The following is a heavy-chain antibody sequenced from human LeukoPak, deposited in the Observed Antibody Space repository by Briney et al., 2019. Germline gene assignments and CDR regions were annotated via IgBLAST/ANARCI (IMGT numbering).Heavy chain of an antibody. D-gene: IGHD3-22*01. Sequence: GGSLRLSCAASGFSFADYAMHWVRQAPGKGLEWVSLISGDGGSTYYAESVKGRFTISRDNSKNSLYVQMNSLRTEDTALYYCAKVLVPSSGYSPAEAFDIWGQGTMVTVSS. CDR1: GFSFADYA. CDR2: ISGDGGST. V-gene: IGHV3-43*02. CDR3: AKVLVPSSGYSPAEAFDI. J-gene: IGHJ3*02.